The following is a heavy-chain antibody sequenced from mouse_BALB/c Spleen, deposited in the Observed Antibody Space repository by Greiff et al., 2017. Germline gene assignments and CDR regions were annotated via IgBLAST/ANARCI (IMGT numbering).Heavy chain of an antibody. V-gene: IGHV5-17*02. CDR3: ARGAFLYAMDY. J-gene: IGHJ4*01. CDR2: ISSGSSTI. CDR1: GFTFSSFG. Sequence: EVMLVESGGGLVQPGGSRKLSCAASGFTFSSFGMHWVRQAPEKGLEWVAYISSGSSTIYYADTVKGRFTISRDNPKNTLFLQMTSLRSEDTAMYYCARGAFLYAMDYWGQGTSVTVSS.